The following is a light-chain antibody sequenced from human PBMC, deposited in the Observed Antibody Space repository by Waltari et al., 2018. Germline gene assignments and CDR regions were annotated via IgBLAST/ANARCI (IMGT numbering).Light chain of an antibody. Sequence: QSVVTQPPSASGTPGQTVTISCFGSISNIGSNSVNWYQPLPGTAPRLLIYRSNERPSRVPDRFSGSKSGTSASLAISGLQSEDEADYCCAAWDDTLSGVVFGGGTKLTVL. CDR2: RSN. CDR1: ISNIGSNS. V-gene: IGLV1-44*01. J-gene: IGLJ2*01. CDR3: AAWDDTLSGVV.